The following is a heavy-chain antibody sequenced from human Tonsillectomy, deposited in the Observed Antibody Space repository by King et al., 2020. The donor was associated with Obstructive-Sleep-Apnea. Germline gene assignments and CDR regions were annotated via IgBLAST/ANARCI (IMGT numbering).Heavy chain of an antibody. Sequence: VQLVESGGGVVQPGRSLRLSCAASGFTFSSYGMHWVRQAPGKGLEWVSFIRYDGSNKYYADSVKGRFTISRDNSKNTLYLQMNSLRAEDTAGYYCAKDGIPPYYGPGRGPSFDYWGQGTLVTVSS. D-gene: IGHD3-10*01. CDR3: AKDGIPPYYGPGRGPSFDY. V-gene: IGHV3-30*02. J-gene: IGHJ4*02. CDR2: IRYDGSNK. CDR1: GFTFSSYG.